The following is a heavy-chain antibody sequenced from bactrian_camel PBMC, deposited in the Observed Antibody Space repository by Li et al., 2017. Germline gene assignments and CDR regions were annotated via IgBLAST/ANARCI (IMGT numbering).Heavy chain of an antibody. Sequence: HVQLVESGGGSVQAGGSLRLSCAASGYTYDRNCMAWFRQAPGKEREGVAEVDDDGSTTYVDSVKGRFTISKDNAKRTLWLQMNSLKPEDTGMYFCAAATLGTGRCLSERGYTSWGQGTQVTVSS. CDR2: VDDDGST. J-gene: IGHJ4*01. CDR1: GYTYDRNC. CDR3: AAATLGTGRCLSERGYTS. V-gene: IGHV3S55*01. D-gene: IGHD4*01.